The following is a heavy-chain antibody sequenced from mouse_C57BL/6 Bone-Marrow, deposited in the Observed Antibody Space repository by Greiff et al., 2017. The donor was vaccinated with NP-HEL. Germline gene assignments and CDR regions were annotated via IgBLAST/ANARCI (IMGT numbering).Heavy chain of an antibody. CDR3: SRQGYYYGSTWFAY. CDR1: GFTFSSYG. D-gene: IGHD1-1*01. Sequence: EVQLVESGGDLVKPGGSLKLSCAASGFTFSSYGMSWVRQTPDKRLEWVATISSGGSYTYYPDSVKGRFTISRDNAQNTLYLQVSSLKTEDTAMYYCSRQGYYYGSTWFAYWGQGPLVTVSA. V-gene: IGHV5-6*01. CDR2: ISSGGSYT. J-gene: IGHJ3*01.